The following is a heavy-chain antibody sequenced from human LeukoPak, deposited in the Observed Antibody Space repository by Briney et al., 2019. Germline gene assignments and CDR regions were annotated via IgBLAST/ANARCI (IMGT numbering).Heavy chain of an antibody. D-gene: IGHD5-18*01. V-gene: IGHV3-53*01. CDR2: IYSGGST. J-gene: IGHJ4*02. Sequence: PGGSLRLSCAASGFTVSTNYMSWVRQAPGKGLEWVSVIYSGGSTYYADSVKGRFTISRDNSKNTLFLQMNSLRAEDTAVYYCARGVYSNGYYFDYWGQGTLVTVSS. CDR1: GFTVSTNY. CDR3: ARGVYSNGYYFDY.